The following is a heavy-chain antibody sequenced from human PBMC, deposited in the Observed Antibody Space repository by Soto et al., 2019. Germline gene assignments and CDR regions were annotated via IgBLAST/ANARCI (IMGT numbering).Heavy chain of an antibody. V-gene: IGHV1-18*01. Sequence: ASVKVSCKASGYTFSDYGISWVRQGPGQGLEWMGWISGYNGNTHYEEKVQDRIKMTTDTSTSTTYLELTSLRSEDTAIYYCAKEEGQLTFDYWGQGTLVTVSS. D-gene: IGHD6-6*01. CDR2: ISGYNGNT. CDR1: GYTFSDYG. CDR3: AKEEGQLTFDY. J-gene: IGHJ4*02.